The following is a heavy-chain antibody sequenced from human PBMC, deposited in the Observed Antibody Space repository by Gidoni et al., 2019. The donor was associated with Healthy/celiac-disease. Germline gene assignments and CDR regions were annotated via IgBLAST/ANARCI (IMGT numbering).Heavy chain of an antibody. J-gene: IGHJ4*02. CDR3: AREYSSGWYEFDY. Sequence: QVQLVESGGGVVQPGRPLRPSCAASGFTFSSYGMHWVRQAPGKGLEWVAVIWYDGSNKYYADSVKGRFTISRDNSKNTLYLQMNSLRAEDTAVYYCAREYSSGWYEFDYWGQGTLVTVSS. CDR1: GFTFSSYG. V-gene: IGHV3-33*08. CDR2: IWYDGSNK. D-gene: IGHD6-19*01.